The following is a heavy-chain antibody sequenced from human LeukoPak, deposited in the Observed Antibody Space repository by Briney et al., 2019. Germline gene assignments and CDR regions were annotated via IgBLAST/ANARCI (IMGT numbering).Heavy chain of an antibody. CDR1: GGSISSGGYS. V-gene: IGHV4-30-2*01. CDR2: IYHSGST. J-gene: IGHJ3*02. Sequence: SETLSLTCAVSGGSISSGGYSWSWIRQPPGKGLEWIGYIYHSGSTYYNPSLKSRVTISVDRSKNQFSLKLSSVTAADTAVYYCARGRDYYDSSGHPDAFDIWGQGTMVTVSS. CDR3: ARGRDYYDSSGHPDAFDI. D-gene: IGHD3-22*01.